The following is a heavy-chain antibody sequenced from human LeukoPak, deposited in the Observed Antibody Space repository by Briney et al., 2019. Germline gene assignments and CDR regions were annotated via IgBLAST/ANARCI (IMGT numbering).Heavy chain of an antibody. CDR2: IYSGGST. CDR1: GFTVSSNY. D-gene: IGHD6-6*01. J-gene: IGHJ6*02. V-gene: IGHV3-66*02. Sequence: GGSLRLSCAASGFTVSSNYMSWVRQAPGKGLEGVSVIYSGGSTYYADSVKGRFTISRDNSKNTLYLQMNSLRAEDTAVYYCASSAARTRFSYYYYGMDVWGQGTTVTVSS. CDR3: ASSAARTRFSYYYYGMDV.